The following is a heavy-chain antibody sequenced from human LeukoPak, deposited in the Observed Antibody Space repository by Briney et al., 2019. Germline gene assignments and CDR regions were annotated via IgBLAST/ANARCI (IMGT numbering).Heavy chain of an antibody. Sequence: SETLSLTCSVSGVSFSDYYWIWIRQSPEMGLQWIGEISHRGETHYNPALESRLTMSVDTSNNQFSLHLTSVTAADTAIYYCARDGYSFGRGFDPWSQGTLVTVSS. CDR3: ARDGYSFGRGFDP. CDR1: GVSFSDYY. CDR2: ISHRGET. V-gene: IGHV4-34*01. J-gene: IGHJ5*02. D-gene: IGHD5-18*01.